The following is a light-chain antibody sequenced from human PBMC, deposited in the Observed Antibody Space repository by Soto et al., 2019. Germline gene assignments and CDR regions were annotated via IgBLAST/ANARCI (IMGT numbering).Light chain of an antibody. J-gene: IGLJ1*01. CDR2: EVN. V-gene: IGLV2-14*01. CDR3: RSYTSTTTLGV. Sequence: QSVLTQPASVSGSPGQSLTISCTGDISDVGGYEYVSWYQQHPDKAPKLLIFEVNNRPSGVSVRFSGSKSGNTASLTISGLQAEDEAAYYCRSYTSTTTLGVFGTGTKVTVL. CDR1: ISDVGGYEY.